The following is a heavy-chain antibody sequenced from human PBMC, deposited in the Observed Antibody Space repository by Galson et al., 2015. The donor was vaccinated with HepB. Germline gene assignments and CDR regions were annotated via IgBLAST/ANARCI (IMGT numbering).Heavy chain of an antibody. V-gene: IGHV3-23*01. CDR3: AKDPPGGSWAFDI. CDR1: GFTFRNFD. Sequence: SLRLSCAASGFTFRNFDIHWVRQAPGKGLEWVASISGTGSSPYYADSVKGRFTVSRDNSKNTLYLQMNSLRAEDSAVYYCAKDPPGGSWAFDIWGQGTMVTVSS. J-gene: IGHJ3*02. D-gene: IGHD1-26*01. CDR2: ISGTGSSP.